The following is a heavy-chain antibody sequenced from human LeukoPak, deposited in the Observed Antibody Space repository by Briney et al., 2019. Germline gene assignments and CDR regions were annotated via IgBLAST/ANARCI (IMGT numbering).Heavy chain of an antibody. D-gene: IGHD6-13*01. J-gene: IGHJ3*02. V-gene: IGHV4-34*01. CDR3: ARGQGSSWYHAGSAFDI. Sequence: SETLSLTCAVYGGSFSGYYWSWIRQPPGKGLEWIGEINHSGSTNYNPSLKSRVTISVDTSKNQFSLKLSSVTAADTAVYYCARGQGSSWYHAGSAFDIWGQGTMVTVSS. CDR1: GGSFSGYY. CDR2: INHSGST.